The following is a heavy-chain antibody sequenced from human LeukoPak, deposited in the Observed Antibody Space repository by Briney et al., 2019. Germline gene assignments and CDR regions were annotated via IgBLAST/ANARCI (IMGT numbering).Heavy chain of an antibody. CDR1: GFSLSTSGVG. J-gene: IGHJ4*02. V-gene: IGHV2-5*02. CDR2: IYWDDDK. CDR3: AHLKDGGIDAEFDY. D-gene: IGHD4-23*01. Sequence: SGPTLVNPTQTLTLTCTFSGFSLSTSGVGVGWTRQPPGKALEWLALIYWDDDKRYSPSLKSRLTITKDTSKNQVVLTMTNMDPVDTATYYCAHLKDGGIDAEFDYWGQGTLVTVSS.